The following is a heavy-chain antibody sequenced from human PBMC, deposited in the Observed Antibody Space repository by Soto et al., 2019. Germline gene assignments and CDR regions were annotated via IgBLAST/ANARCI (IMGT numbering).Heavy chain of an antibody. V-gene: IGHV1-24*01. D-gene: IGHD3-16*01. CDR1: GYTLTEFS. CDR3: ASAVRLTMLNDTFAMAV. CDR2: FDPEDGEK. J-gene: IGHJ6*02. Sequence: QVQLVQSGAEVKKPGASVKVSCKVSGYTLTEFSMHWVRQAPGKGLEWMGGFDPEDGEKIYTQTFQGRVTMTEDTATDSASMELNRLRSEPTAVDYFASAVRLTMLNDTFAMAVWGHGTKVNVSS.